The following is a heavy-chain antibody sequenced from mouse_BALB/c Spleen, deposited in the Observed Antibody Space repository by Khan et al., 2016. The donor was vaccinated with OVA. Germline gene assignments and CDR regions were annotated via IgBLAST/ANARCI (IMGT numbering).Heavy chain of an antibody. CDR2: ISYSGST. CDR1: GYSITSGYG. V-gene: IGHV3-2*02. CDR3: ARTARIKY. J-gene: IGHJ2*01. Sequence: EVELVESGPGLVKPSQSLSLTCTVTGYSITSGYGWNWIRQFPGNKLEWMGYISYSGSTNYNPSLKSRISITRDTSKNQFFLQLNSVTTEDTATYYCARTARIKYWGQGTTLTASS. D-gene: IGHD1-2*01.